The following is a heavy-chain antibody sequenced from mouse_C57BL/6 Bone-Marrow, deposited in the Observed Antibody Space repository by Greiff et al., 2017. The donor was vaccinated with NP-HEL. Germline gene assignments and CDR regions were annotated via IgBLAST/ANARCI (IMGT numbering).Heavy chain of an antibody. J-gene: IGHJ4*01. Sequence: EVQRVESGGGLVKPGGSLKLSCAASGFTFSSYAMSWVRQTPEKRLEWVATISDGGSYTYYPDNVKGRFTISRDNAKNNLYLQMSHLKSEDTAMCYSARDRQLRLRGAMDYWGQGTSVTVSS. V-gene: IGHV5-4*01. D-gene: IGHD3-2*02. CDR2: ISDGGSYT. CDR1: GFTFSSYA. CDR3: ARDRQLRLRGAMDY.